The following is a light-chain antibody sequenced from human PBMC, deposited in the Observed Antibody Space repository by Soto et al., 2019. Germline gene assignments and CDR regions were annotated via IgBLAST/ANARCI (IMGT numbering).Light chain of an antibody. Sequence: QSALTQPRSVSGSPGQSVTISCTGTSSDVGGYNYVSWYQQHPGKAPKLMIYDVSKRPSGVPDRFSGSKSGNTAYLTISGLEAEDEADYYCCSYAGSQTPFGTGPKLTVL. V-gene: IGLV2-11*01. CDR2: DVS. CDR1: SSDVGGYNY. J-gene: IGLJ1*01. CDR3: CSYAGSQTP.